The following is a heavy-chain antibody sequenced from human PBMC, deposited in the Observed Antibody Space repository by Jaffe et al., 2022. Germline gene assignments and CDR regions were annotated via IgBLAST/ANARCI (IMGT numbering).Heavy chain of an antibody. CDR3: ARSSRRYCSGGSCYSGHYYYYYYMDV. CDR2: IYPGDSDT. Sequence: EVQLVQSGAEVKKPGESLKISCKGSGYSFTSYWIGWVRQMPGKGLEWMGIIYPGDSDTRYSPSFQGQVTISADKSISTAYLQWSSLKASDTAMYYCARSSRRYCSGGSCYSGHYYYYYYMDVWGKGTTVTVSS. J-gene: IGHJ6*03. CDR1: GYSFTSYW. D-gene: IGHD2-15*01. V-gene: IGHV5-51*03.